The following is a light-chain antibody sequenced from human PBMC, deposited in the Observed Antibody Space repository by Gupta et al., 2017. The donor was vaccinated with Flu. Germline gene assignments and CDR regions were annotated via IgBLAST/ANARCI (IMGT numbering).Light chain of an antibody. CDR2: DVN. CDR3: SSYTSTSTFYV. V-gene: IGLV2-14*01. CDR1: SSDVGGSNY. J-gene: IGLJ1*01. Sequence: QSALTQPASVSGSPGQSITISCTGTSSDVGGSNYVSWYQQHPGKAPKLVIYDVNNRPSGVSSRFSGSKSGNTASLTTSGLQAEDETDYYCSSYTSTSTFYVFGTGTKVTVL.